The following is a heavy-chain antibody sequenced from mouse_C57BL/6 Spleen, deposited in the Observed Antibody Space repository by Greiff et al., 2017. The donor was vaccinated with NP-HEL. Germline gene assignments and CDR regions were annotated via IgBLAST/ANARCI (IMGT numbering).Heavy chain of an antibody. Sequence: VHLVESGGGLVKPGGSLKLSCAASGFTFSDYGMHWVRQAPETGLEWVAYISSGSSTIYYADTVKGPFPISRDNAKNTLFLQMTSLRSEDTAIYYCARRGYYSNYFFDYWGQGTTLTVSS. D-gene: IGHD2-5*01. V-gene: IGHV5-17*01. J-gene: IGHJ2*01. CDR3: ARRGYYSNYFFDY. CDR2: ISSGSSTI. CDR1: GFTFSDYG.